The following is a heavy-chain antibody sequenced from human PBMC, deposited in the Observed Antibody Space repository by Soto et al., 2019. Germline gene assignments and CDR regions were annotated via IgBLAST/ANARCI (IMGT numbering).Heavy chain of an antibody. Sequence: GGSLRLSCAASGFTFINYWMSWVRQAPGKGLEWVSAISGSGGSTYYADSVKGRFTISRDNSKNTLYLQMNSLRAEDTAVYYCAKDTVAPDCWGQGTLVTVSS. CDR2: ISGSGGST. D-gene: IGHD4-17*01. CDR1: GFTFINYW. CDR3: AKDTVAPDC. J-gene: IGHJ4*02. V-gene: IGHV3-23*01.